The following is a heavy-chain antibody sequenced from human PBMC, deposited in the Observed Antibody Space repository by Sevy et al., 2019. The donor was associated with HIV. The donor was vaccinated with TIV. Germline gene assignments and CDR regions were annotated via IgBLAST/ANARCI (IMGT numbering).Heavy chain of an antibody. CDR1: GFTFSSYW. V-gene: IGHV3-7*01. D-gene: IGHD3-10*01. J-gene: IGHJ4*02. Sequence: GGSLRLSCAASGFTFSSYWMSWVRQAPGKGLEWVANIKQDGSEKYYVDSVKGRFTISRDNAKNSLYLQMNSPRAEDMAVYYCASILDYYYGSGSPNDYWGQGTLVTVSS. CDR2: IKQDGSEK. CDR3: ASILDYYYGSGSPNDY.